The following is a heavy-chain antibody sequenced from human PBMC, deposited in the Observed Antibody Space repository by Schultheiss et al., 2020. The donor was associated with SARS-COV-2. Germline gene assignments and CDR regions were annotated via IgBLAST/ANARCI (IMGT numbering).Heavy chain of an antibody. CDR2: IHYSGST. D-gene: IGHD6-13*01. V-gene: IGHV4-39*07. CDR1: GGSISSYY. Sequence: SETLSLTCTVSGGSISSYYWGWIRQPPGKGLEWIGSIHYSGSTYYNPSLKSRVTISVDTSKNQFSLKLSSVTAADTAVYYCARDIQFEVFREAAGTNYYYYGMDVWGQGTTVTVSS. CDR3: ARDIQFEVFREAAGTNYYYYGMDV. J-gene: IGHJ6*02.